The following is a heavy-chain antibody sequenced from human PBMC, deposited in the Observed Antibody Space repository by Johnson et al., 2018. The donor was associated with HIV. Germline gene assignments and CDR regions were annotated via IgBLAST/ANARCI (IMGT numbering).Heavy chain of an antibody. V-gene: IGHV3-43*01. Sequence: VQLVESGGVVVQPGGSLRLSCAASGFTFDDYTMHWVRQAPGKGLEWVSLISWDGGSTYYADSVKGLFTISRDNSKDSLYLQMNSLRTEDTALYYCAKDMEDSSGYYGAFDIWGQGTMVTVSS. CDR2: ISWDGGST. D-gene: IGHD3-22*01. J-gene: IGHJ3*02. CDR1: GFTFDDYT. CDR3: AKDMEDSSGYYGAFDI.